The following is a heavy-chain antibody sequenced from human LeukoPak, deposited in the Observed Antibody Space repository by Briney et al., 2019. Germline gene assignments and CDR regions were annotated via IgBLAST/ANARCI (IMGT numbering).Heavy chain of an antibody. CDR3: EKGIYSSGWSYFDY. CDR1: GFTFSNSA. V-gene: IGHV3-23*01. Sequence: GGSLRLSCAASGFTFSNSAISWVRQAPGKGLEWVSTLSGSGITTYYADSVKGRFTISRDNSKNTLYLQMNSLRAEDTAVYYCEKGIYSSGWSYFDYWGHGTLVTVPS. J-gene: IGHJ4*01. CDR2: LSGSGITT. D-gene: IGHD6-19*01.